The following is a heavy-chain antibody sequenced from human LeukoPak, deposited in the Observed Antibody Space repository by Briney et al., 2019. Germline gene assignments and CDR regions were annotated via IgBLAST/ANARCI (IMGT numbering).Heavy chain of an antibody. J-gene: IGHJ5*02. CDR1: GGTFSSYA. CDR2: IIPIFGTA. V-gene: IGHV1-69*05. Sequence: GASVKVSCKASGGTFSSYAIRWVRQAPGQGLEWMGGIIPIFGTANYAQKFQGRVTMTTDTSTSTAYMELRSLRSDDTAVYYCARVNGAVAGRRNNWFDPWGQGTLVTVSS. CDR3: ARVNGAVAGRRNNWFDP. D-gene: IGHD6-19*01.